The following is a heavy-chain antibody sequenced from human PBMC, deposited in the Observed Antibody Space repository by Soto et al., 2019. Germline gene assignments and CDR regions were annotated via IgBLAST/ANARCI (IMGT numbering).Heavy chain of an antibody. CDR3: ARGADVLVAAYLQH. D-gene: IGHD2-15*01. Sequence: PGGSLRLSCAASGFTFSSYVMHWVRQAPGKGLERVAVIWYDGSNKYYPDSVKGRFTNSRDNSKNTVYLQMNSLRAEDTAVYYCARGADVLVAAYLQHWGQATLVTVSS. V-gene: IGHV3-33*01. CDR2: IWYDGSNK. J-gene: IGHJ1*01. CDR1: GFTFSSYV.